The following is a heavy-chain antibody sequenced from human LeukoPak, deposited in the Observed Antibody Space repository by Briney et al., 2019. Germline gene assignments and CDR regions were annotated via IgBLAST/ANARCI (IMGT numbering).Heavy chain of an antibody. V-gene: IGHV3-11*01. CDR1: GFTFSDYY. J-gene: IGHJ6*04. CDR3: AKDFGITMIVVATDV. Sequence: GGSLRLSCAASGFTFSDYYMSWIRQAPGKGLKWVSYISSSGSTIYYADSVKGRFTISRDNAKNSLYLQMNSLRAEDTAVYYCAKDFGITMIVVATDVWGKGTTVTVSS. D-gene: IGHD3-22*01. CDR2: ISSSGSTI.